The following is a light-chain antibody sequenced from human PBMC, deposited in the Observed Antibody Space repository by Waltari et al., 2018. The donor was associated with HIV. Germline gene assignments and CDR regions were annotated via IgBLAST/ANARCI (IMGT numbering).Light chain of an antibody. Sequence: DXXXTQSPSXLSASXXDRVTXTXXXXXXXSSWLAWYQQKPVKAPKLLIYKAFSLESGVXSXFSGSXSXTEFTLXISXLXPXDFATYYCXQXXXYXTXGXXTXV. J-gene: IGKJ1*01. CDR3: XQXXXYXT. CDR1: XXXSSW. CDR2: KAF. V-gene: IGKV1-5*03.